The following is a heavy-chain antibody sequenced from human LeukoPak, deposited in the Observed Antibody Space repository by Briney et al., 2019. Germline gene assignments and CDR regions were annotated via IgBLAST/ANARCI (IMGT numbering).Heavy chain of an antibody. Sequence: GGSPRLSCAASGFTFDDYAMHWVRQAPGKGLEWVSGISWNSGSIGYADSVKGRFTISRDNAKNSLYLQMNSLRAEDTALYYCAKATDSSGYYYFDYWGQGTLVTVSS. V-gene: IGHV3-9*01. CDR1: GFTFDDYA. CDR2: ISWNSGSI. J-gene: IGHJ4*02. CDR3: AKATDSSGYYYFDY. D-gene: IGHD3-22*01.